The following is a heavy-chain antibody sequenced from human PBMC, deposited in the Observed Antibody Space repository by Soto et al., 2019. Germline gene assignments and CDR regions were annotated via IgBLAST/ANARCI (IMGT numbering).Heavy chain of an antibody. CDR3: ARLLHCTNCLFEAFDN. V-gene: IGHV1-8*01. CDR2: MNPNSGNT. D-gene: IGHD2-8*01. CDR1: GYTFTIPD. Sequence: AAGKGSCKASGYTFTIPDINCVRQATRPVLEWTGWMNPNSGNTGYAQKFQGRVTMTRNTSISAAYTELSSLRSEDTDVYYCARLLHCTNCLFEAFDNWGQGTLV. J-gene: IGHJ3*02.